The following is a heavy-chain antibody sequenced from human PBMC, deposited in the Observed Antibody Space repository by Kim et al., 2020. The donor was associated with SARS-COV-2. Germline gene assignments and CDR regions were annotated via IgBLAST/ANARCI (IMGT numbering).Heavy chain of an antibody. V-gene: IGHV4-34*01. D-gene: IGHD3-22*01. CDR2: INHSGST. CDR3: ARGSRGVSGYYYDSSGYPGATYDY. CDR1: GGSFSGYY. Sequence: SETLSLTCAVYGGSFSGYYWSWIRQPPGKGLEWIGEINHSGSTNYNPSLKSRVTISVDTSKNQFSLKLSSVTAADTAVYYCARGSRGVSGYYYDSSGYPGATYDYWGQGTLVTVSS. J-gene: IGHJ4*02.